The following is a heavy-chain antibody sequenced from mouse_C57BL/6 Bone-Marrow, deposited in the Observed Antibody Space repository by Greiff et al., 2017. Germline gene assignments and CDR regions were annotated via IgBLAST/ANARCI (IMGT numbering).Heavy chain of an antibody. J-gene: IGHJ2*01. CDR3: ARDPANYFDY. CDR2: ISDGGSYT. Sequence: EVHLVESGGGLVKPGGSLKLSCAASGFTFSSYAMSWVRQTPGKRLEWVATISDGGSYTYYPDNVKGRFTISRDNAKNNLYLQMSHLKSEDTAMYYCARDPANYFDYWGQGTTLTVSS. V-gene: IGHV5-4*01. CDR1: GFTFSSYA.